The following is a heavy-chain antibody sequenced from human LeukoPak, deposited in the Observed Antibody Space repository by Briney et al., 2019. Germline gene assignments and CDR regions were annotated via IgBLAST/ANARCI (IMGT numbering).Heavy chain of an antibody. D-gene: IGHD3-3*01. Sequence: SETLSLTCAVYGGSFSGYYWSWIRQPPGKGLEWIGEINHSGSTNYNPSLKSRVTISVDTSKNQFSLKLSSVTAADTAVYYCARANDFWSGFDYWGQGILVTVSS. J-gene: IGHJ4*02. CDR3: ARANDFWSGFDY. CDR2: INHSGST. CDR1: GGSFSGYY. V-gene: IGHV4-34*01.